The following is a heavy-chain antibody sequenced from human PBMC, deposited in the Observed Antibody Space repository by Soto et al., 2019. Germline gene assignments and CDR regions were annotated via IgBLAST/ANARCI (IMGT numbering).Heavy chain of an antibody. Sequence: SETLSLTCAVYGGSFSGYYWSWIRQPPGKGLEWIGEINHSGSTNYNPSLKSRVTISVDTSKNQFSLKLSSVTAADTAVYYCARGLLLIVGATTYFDYWGQGTLVTVSS. D-gene: IGHD1-26*01. J-gene: IGHJ4*02. CDR2: INHSGST. CDR3: ARGLLLIVGATTYFDY. V-gene: IGHV4-34*01. CDR1: GGSFSGYY.